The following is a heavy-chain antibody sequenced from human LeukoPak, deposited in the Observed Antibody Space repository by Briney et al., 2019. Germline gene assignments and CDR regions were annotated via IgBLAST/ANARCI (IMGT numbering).Heavy chain of an antibody. J-gene: IGHJ4*02. CDR1: GGSISSYY. V-gene: IGHV4-59*01. Sequence: PSETLSLTCTVSGGSISSYYWSWIRQPPGKGLEWIGYVYYSGSTNYSPSLKSRVTISVDTSENQFSLKLSSVTAADTAVYYCARSELLWFGGVNSGFDYWGQGTLVTVSS. D-gene: IGHD3-10*01. CDR2: VYYSGST. CDR3: ARSELLWFGGVNSGFDY.